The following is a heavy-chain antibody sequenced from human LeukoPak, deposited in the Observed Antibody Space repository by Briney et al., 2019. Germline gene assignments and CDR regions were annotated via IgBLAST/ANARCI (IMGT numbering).Heavy chain of an antibody. J-gene: IGHJ4*02. V-gene: IGHV3-21*01. Sequence: PGGSLRLSCAASGFTFSSYSMNWVREAPGKGLEWVSSISSSSSYIYYADSVKGRFTISRDNAKNSLYLQMNSLRSEDTAVYYCARTDYYDSSGYLADYWGKGPLVTVSS. CDR2: ISSSSSYI. CDR1: GFTFSSYS. D-gene: IGHD3-22*01. CDR3: ARTDYYDSSGYLADY.